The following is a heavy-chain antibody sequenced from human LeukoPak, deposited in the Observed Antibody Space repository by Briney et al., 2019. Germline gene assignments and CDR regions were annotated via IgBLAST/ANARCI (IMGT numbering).Heavy chain of an antibody. CDR2: IYYSGST. J-gene: IGHJ6*02. CDR3: ARRNYGDDDGMDV. D-gene: IGHD4-17*01. CDR1: GGSISSGGYY. Sequence: PSQTLSLTCTVSGGSISSGGYYWSWIRQHPGKGLEWIGYIYYSGSTYYNPSLKSRVTISVDTSKNQFPLKLSSVTAADTAVYYCARRNYGDDDGMDVWGQGTTVTVSS. V-gene: IGHV4-31*03.